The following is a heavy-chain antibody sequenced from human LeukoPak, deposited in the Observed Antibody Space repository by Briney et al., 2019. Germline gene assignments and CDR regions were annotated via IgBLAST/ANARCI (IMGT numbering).Heavy chain of an antibody. Sequence: SGPTLVNPTQTLTLTCTFSGFSLSTSGVGVGWIRQPPGKALEWLALIYWHDDKRYSPSLKSRLTITNDTSKNQVVLTMTNMDPVDTATYYCAHNKPYYDFWSGYYLGAFDIWGQGTMVTVSS. V-gene: IGHV2-5*01. D-gene: IGHD3-3*01. CDR1: GFSLSTSGVG. CDR3: AHNKPYYDFWSGYYLGAFDI. CDR2: IYWHDDK. J-gene: IGHJ3*02.